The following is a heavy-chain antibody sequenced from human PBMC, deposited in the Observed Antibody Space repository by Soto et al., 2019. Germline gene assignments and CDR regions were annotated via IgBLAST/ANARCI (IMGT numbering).Heavy chain of an antibody. D-gene: IGHD3-3*01. J-gene: IGHJ6*02. CDR2: ISYDGSNK. Sequence: QVQLVESGGGVVQPGRSLRLSCAASGFTFSSYGMHWVRQAPGKGLEWVAVISYDGSNKYYADSVKGRFTISRDNSKNTLYLQMNSLRAEDTAVYYCAKGRITIFGVTPMDVWGQGTTVTVSS. V-gene: IGHV3-30*18. CDR1: GFTFSSYG. CDR3: AKGRITIFGVTPMDV.